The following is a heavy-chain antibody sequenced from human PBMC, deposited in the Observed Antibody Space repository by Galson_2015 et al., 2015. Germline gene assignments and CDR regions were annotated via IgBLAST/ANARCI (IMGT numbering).Heavy chain of an antibody. D-gene: IGHD3-22*01. J-gene: IGHJ3*02. CDR2: IYYSGST. CDR3: ARVGYDSSGYYSVAFDI. CDR1: GGSIRSYY. Sequence: TLSLTCTVSGGSIRSYYWSWIRQPPGKGLEWIGYIYYSGSTNYNPSLKSRVTISVDTSKNQFSLKLSSVTAADTAVYYCARVGYDSSGYYSVAFDIWGQGTMVTVSS. V-gene: IGHV4-59*01.